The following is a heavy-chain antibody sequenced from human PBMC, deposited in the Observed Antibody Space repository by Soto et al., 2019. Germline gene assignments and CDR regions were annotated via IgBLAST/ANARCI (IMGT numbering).Heavy chain of an antibody. V-gene: IGHV3-23*01. CDR3: AKDGNNGYAFDH. CDR1: GFTFSTYA. Sequence: VGSLRLSCAASGFTFSTYAMSWVRQAPGTGLEWVSGVTNLGGTINYADSVKGRFTISRDNSKNTLYLQMSSLRAEDTAVYYCAKDGNNGYAFDHWGQGTLVTVSS. J-gene: IGHJ4*02. D-gene: IGHD2-2*03. CDR2: VTNLGGTI.